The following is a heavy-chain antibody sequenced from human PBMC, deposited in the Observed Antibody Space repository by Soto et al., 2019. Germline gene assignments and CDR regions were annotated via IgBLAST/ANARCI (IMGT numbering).Heavy chain of an antibody. CDR1: GGSTSSYY. V-gene: IGHV4-59*01. Sequence: SETLSLTCSVSGGSTSSYYWNWIRQPPGKGLEWIGYVYHSGATNYDPSLKSRVTMSVDTSKNEFSLNLSSVTAADTAVYYCARDGWQARGDDWGKGTLVTVPS. CDR2: VYHSGAT. D-gene: IGHD3-10*01. J-gene: IGHJ4*02. CDR3: ARDGWQARGDD.